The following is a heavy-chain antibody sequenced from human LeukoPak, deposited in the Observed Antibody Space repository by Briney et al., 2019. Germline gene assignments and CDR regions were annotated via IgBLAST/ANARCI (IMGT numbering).Heavy chain of an antibody. CDR2: INSDGINT. V-gene: IGHV3-74*01. D-gene: IGHD4-17*01. CDR3: ANSLASTTVIYGVLYY. Sequence: GGSLRLSCAASGFTFSNYWMHWVRQAPGKGLVWVSRINSDGINTSYADSVKGRFTISRDNAKNTLNLQMNSLRAEDTAVYYCANSLASTTVIYGVLYYWGQGTLVTVSS. CDR1: GFTFSNYW. J-gene: IGHJ4*02.